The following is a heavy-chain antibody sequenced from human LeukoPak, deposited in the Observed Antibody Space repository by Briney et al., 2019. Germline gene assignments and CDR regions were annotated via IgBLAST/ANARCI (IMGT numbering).Heavy chain of an antibody. V-gene: IGHV3-23*01. J-gene: IGHJ5*02. CDR3: AKGPVGEVPAATEFDP. CDR1: GFTFSSYA. CDR2: ISGSGGST. Sequence: GGSLRLSCAASGFTFSSYAMSWVRQAPGKGLEWVSAISGSGGSTYYADSVKGRFTISRDNSKNTLYPQMNSLRAEDTAVYYCAKGPVGEVPAATEFDPWGQGTLVTVSS. D-gene: IGHD2-2*01.